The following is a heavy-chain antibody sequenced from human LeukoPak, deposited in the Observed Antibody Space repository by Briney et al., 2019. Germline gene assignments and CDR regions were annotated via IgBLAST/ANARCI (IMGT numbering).Heavy chain of an antibody. V-gene: IGHV4-39*01. D-gene: IGHD3-22*01. J-gene: IGHJ4*02. Sequence: KPSETLSLTSTVSGGSISSSSYSWGWLRQPPGKGLEWIGSIYYSGSTYYNPSLKSRVTISVDTSKNQFSLKLSSVTAADTAVYYCARLPLLDYYDSSGYYRDYWGQGTLVTVSS. CDR3: ARLPLLDYYDSSGYYRDY. CDR1: GGSISSSSYS. CDR2: IYYSGST.